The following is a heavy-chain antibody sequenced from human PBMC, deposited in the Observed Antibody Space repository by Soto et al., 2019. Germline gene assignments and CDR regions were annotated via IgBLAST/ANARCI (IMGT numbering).Heavy chain of an antibody. D-gene: IGHD3-3*01. CDR1: GFTFSSYG. Sequence: VQLVESGGGVVQPGRSLRLSCAASGFTFSSYGMHWVRQAPGKGLEWVAVIWYDGSNKYYADSVKGRFTISRDNSKNTLYLQMNSLRAEDTAVYYCARDSASYDFWSGFDAFDIWGQGTMVTVSS. V-gene: IGHV3-33*01. CDR2: IWYDGSNK. CDR3: ARDSASYDFWSGFDAFDI. J-gene: IGHJ3*02.